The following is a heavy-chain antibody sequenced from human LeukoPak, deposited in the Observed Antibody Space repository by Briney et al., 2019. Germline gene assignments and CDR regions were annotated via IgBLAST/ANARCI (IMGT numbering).Heavy chain of an antibody. CDR3: AKGASSTALIALYY. CDR1: GFSFRNYA. D-gene: IGHD6-13*01. V-gene: IGHV3-23*01. Sequence: PGGSLRLSCATSGFSFRNYAMSWVRQAPGKGLEWVSAISNSGDTTYYADSVKGRFSISRDSSKNTLFLQMNSLRAEDTAVYYCAKGASSTALIALYYWGQGTLVTVSS. CDR2: ISNSGDTT. J-gene: IGHJ4*02.